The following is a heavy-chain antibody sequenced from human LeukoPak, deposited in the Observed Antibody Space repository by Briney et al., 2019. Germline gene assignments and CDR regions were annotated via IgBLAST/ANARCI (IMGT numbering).Heavy chain of an antibody. CDR3: ARGPYDYVWGSYRHPYYFDL. J-gene: IGHJ4*02. V-gene: IGHV1-69*06. CDR2: IIPIFGTA. CDR1: GGTFSSYA. Sequence: GASVKVSCKASGGTFSSYAISWVRQAPGQGLEWMGGIIPIFGTANYAQKFQGRVTITADKSTSTAYMELSSLRSEDTAVYYCARGPYDYVWGSYRHPYYFDLWGQGTLVTVSS. D-gene: IGHD3-16*02.